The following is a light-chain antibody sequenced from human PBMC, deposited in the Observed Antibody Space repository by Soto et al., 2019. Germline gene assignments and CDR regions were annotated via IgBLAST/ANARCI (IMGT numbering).Light chain of an antibody. Sequence: EIVLTQSPGTLYLSPGERATLSCRASQSVSSSYLAWYQQKPGQAPRLLIYSASSRATSIPDRFSSSGSGTDFTLTISRLEPEDVAVYYCQQYGSSPWTFGQGTKVEIK. V-gene: IGKV3-20*01. CDR3: QQYGSSPWT. J-gene: IGKJ1*01. CDR1: QSVSSSY. CDR2: SAS.